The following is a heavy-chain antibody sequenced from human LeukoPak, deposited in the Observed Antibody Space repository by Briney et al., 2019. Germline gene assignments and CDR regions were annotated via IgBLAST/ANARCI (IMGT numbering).Heavy chain of an antibody. D-gene: IGHD4-17*01. CDR2: ISSSGSTI. CDR1: GVTFSSYE. J-gene: IGHJ4*02. CDR3: ARGPSVTQVY. Sequence: PGGSLRLSCAASGVTFSSYEMNWVRQAPGKGLEWVSYISSSGSTIYYADSVRGRYTISRDNAKNSLYLQMNSLRAEDTAVYYCARGPSVTQVYWGQGTLVTVSS. V-gene: IGHV3-48*03.